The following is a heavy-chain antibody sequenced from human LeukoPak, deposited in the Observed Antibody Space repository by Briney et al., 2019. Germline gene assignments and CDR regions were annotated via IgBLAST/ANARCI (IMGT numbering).Heavy chain of an antibody. CDR1: GGSISSFY. D-gene: IGHD2-2*01. CDR3: ARDSRYCNSISCYGRPGYYGLDV. Sequence: SETLSLTCTVSGGSISSFYWSWLRQPPGNGLEGVGYIYYSEITNYNPSLKSRVTMSVDTSKNQFSLNLSSVTAADTAVYYCARDSRYCNSISCYGRPGYYGLDVWGQGTTVTVSS. J-gene: IGHJ6*02. V-gene: IGHV4-59*01. CDR2: IYYSEIT.